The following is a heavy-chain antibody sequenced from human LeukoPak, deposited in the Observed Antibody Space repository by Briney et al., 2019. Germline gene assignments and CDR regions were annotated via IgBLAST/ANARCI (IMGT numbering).Heavy chain of an antibody. Sequence: SETLSLTCAVYGGSFSGYYWSWIRQPPGKGLEWIGEINHSGSTNYNPSLKSRVTISVDTSKNQFSLNLTSVTAADTAVYYCAKSLGSSWYPYYFDYWGQGTLVTVSS. CDR3: AKSLGSSWYPYYFDY. J-gene: IGHJ4*02. V-gene: IGHV4-34*01. D-gene: IGHD6-13*01. CDR2: INHSGST. CDR1: GGSFSGYY.